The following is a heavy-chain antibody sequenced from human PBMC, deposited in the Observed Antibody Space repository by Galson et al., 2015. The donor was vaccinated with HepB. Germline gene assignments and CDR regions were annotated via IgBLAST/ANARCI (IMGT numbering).Heavy chain of an antibody. CDR2: ITINGVAT. CDR1: GFTFSSYG. J-gene: IGHJ3*02. CDR3: ARNGIDGTPVGGFDI. V-gene: IGHV3-23*01. D-gene: IGHD1-1*01. Sequence: SLRLSCAASGFTFSSYGMSWVRQAPGKGLEWVSGITINGVATYYAESVKGRLTISRDGSKNTLDLQMNSLRADDTALYYCARNGIDGTPVGGFDIWGQGTIVIVSS.